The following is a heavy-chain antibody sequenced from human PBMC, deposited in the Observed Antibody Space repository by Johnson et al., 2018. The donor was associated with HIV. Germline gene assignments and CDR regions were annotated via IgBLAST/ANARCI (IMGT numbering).Heavy chain of an antibody. J-gene: IGHJ3*02. CDR2: ISSGGSVR. CDR1: GFSISNYA. CDR3: ARHTGYDAFDI. V-gene: IGHV3-48*04. D-gene: IGHD2-21*01. Sequence: VQLVESGGGVVQPGRSLRLACVTSGFSISNYAMHWVRQAPGKGLEWLSNISSGGSVRYYADSVRGRFTISRDNAENSLYLQMNSQRAEDTAVYYCARHTGYDAFDIWGQGTMVTVSS.